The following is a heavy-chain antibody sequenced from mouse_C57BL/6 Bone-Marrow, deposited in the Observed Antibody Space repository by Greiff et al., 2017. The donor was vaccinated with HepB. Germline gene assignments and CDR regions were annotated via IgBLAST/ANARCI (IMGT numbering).Heavy chain of an antibody. CDR1: GYTFTGYW. CDR3: ARPLGY. Sequence: QVQLQQSGAELMKPGASVKLSCKATGYTFTGYWIEWVKQRPGHGLEWIGEILPGSGSTNDNEKFKGKATFTADTSSNTAYMQLSSLTTEDSAIYYCARPLGYWGQGTTLTVSS. CDR2: ILPGSGST. J-gene: IGHJ2*01. V-gene: IGHV1-9*01.